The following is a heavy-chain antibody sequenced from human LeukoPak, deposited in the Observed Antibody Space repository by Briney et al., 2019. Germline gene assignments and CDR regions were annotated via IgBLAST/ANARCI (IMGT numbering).Heavy chain of an antibody. Sequence: GGSLRLSCAASGFTFSDYYMSWIRQAPGKGLEWVSYISSSGSTIYYADSVEGRFTISRDNAKNSLYLQMNSLRAEDTAVYYCAREVVVAATPLGYWGQGTLVTVSS. J-gene: IGHJ4*02. CDR2: ISSSGSTI. D-gene: IGHD2-15*01. CDR3: AREVVVAATPLGY. CDR1: GFTFSDYY. V-gene: IGHV3-11*04.